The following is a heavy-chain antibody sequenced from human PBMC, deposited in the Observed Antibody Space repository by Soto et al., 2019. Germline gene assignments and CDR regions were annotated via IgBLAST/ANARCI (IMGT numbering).Heavy chain of an antibody. CDR3: ARGNYSDSGSYYNNWFDP. J-gene: IGHJ5*02. D-gene: IGHD3-10*01. CDR1: GVTFSSYA. CDR2: IIPIFGTA. Sequence: SVKVSCKASGVTFSSYAISWVRQAPGQGLEWMGGIIPIFGTADYAQKFQGRVSITADKSTSTANMEFSSLRSEDTAVYYCARGNYSDSGSYYNNWFDPWGQGTMVTV. V-gene: IGHV1-69*06.